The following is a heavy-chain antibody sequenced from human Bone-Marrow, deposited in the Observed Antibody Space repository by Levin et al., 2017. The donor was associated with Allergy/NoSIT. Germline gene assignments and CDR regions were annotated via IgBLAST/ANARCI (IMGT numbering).Heavy chain of an antibody. D-gene: IGHD1-26*01. V-gene: IGHV1-18*01. CDR3: ATCNCPHSGSYYNFDY. CDR2: ISAYNGNT. Sequence: GASVKVSCKASGYTFTSYGISWVRQAPGQGLEWMGWISAYNGNTNYAQKLQGRVTMTTDTSTSTAYMELRSLRSDDTAVYYCATCNCPHSGSYYNFDYWGQGTLVTVSS. J-gene: IGHJ4*02. CDR1: GYTFTSYG.